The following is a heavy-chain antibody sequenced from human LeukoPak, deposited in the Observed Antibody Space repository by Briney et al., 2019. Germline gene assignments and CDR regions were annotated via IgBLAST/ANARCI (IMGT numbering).Heavy chain of an antibody. CDR3: ARGGPDTTNRAFDI. V-gene: IGHV3-7*03. Sequence: GGSLRLSCAASGFTFSSYWMSWVRQAPGKGLEWVANIKQDGSGKYYVDSVKGRFTISRDNDKNSLYLQMNSLRAEDTAVYYCARGGPDTTNRAFDIWGQGTMVTVSS. J-gene: IGHJ3*02. D-gene: IGHD1-14*01. CDR1: GFTFSSYW. CDR2: IKQDGSGK.